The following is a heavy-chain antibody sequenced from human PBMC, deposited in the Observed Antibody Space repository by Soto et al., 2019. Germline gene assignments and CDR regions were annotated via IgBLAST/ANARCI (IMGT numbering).Heavy chain of an antibody. CDR1: GDSVSSNSAA. CDR2: TYYRSKWYN. Sequence: SQTLSLTCVISGDSVSSNSAAWNWIRQSPSRGLEWLGRTYYRSKWYNDYAVSVKSRITINPDTSKNQFSLQLNSVTPEDTAVYYCARDHELLDYYYYGMDVWGQGTTVTVSS. V-gene: IGHV6-1*01. CDR3: ARDHELLDYYYYGMDV. D-gene: IGHD1-7*01. J-gene: IGHJ6*02.